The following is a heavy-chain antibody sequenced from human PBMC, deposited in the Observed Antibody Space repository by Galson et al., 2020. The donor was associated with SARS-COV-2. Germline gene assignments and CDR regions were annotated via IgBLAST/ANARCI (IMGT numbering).Heavy chain of an antibody. CDR3: AHRLGYYDPTGYYYLDCFDS. D-gene: IGHD3-22*01. CDR2: IYWNHDK. Sequence: SGPTLVKPTQTLTLTCTFSGFSLTTSGVGVGWIRQPPGKALEWLAVIYWNHDKRYSPSLNGRLTITKDTSKNQVVLGMTNMDPLDTATYYCAHRLGYYDPTGYYYLDCFDSWGQGILVTVSS. J-gene: IGHJ4*02. V-gene: IGHV2-5*01. CDR1: GFSLTTSGVG.